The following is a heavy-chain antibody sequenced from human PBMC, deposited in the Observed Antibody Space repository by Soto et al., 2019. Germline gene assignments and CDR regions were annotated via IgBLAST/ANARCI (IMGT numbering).Heavy chain of an antibody. CDR2: ISAYNGNT. D-gene: IGHD6-13*01. CDR1: GYTFTSYG. J-gene: IGHJ3*02. Sequence: ASVKVSCKASGYTFTSYGISWVRQAPGQGLEWMGWISAYNGNTNYAQKLQVRVTMTTDTSTSTAYMELRSLRSDDTAVYYCARDLLPLSSSWYGDAFDIWGQGTMVTVSS. V-gene: IGHV1-18*01. CDR3: ARDLLPLSSSWYGDAFDI.